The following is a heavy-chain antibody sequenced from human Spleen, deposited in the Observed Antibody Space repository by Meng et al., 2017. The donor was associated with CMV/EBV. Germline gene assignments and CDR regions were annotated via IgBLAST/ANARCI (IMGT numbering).Heavy chain of an antibody. D-gene: IGHD2-2*01. CDR1: GGSVSSGSYY. CDR3: ARDSSTSVDY. CDR2: IYYSGST. V-gene: IGHV4-61*01. Sequence: GSLRLSCTVSGGSVSSGSYYWSWIRQPPGKGLEWIGYIYYSGSTNYNPSLKSRGTISVDTSKNQFSLKLSSVTAADTAVYYCARDSSTSVDYWGQGTLVTVSS. J-gene: IGHJ4*02.